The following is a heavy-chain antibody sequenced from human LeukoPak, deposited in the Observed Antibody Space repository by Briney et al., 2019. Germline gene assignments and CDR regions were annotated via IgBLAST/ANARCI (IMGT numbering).Heavy chain of an antibody. Sequence: GGSLRLSCAASGFTFSSYGMHWVRQAPGKGLEWVAFIRYDGSNKYYADSVKGRFTISRDNSKNTLYLQMNSLRAEDTAVYYCAKVAHYYGSGSYYLYYYYYMDVWGKGTTVTVSS. CDR3: AKVAHYYGSGSYYLYYYYYMDV. D-gene: IGHD3-10*01. J-gene: IGHJ6*03. CDR2: IRYDGSNK. CDR1: GFTFSSYG. V-gene: IGHV3-30*02.